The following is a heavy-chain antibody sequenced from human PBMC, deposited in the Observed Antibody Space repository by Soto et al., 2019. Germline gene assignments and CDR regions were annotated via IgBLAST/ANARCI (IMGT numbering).Heavy chain of an antibody. CDR2: IIPLFGTP. CDR3: ARDGTIQMANFDF. CDR1: GGPFSSYG. D-gene: IGHD1-1*01. V-gene: IGHV1-69*01. Sequence: QVLLMQSGAEVKKPGSSVKVSCKSSGGPFSSYGISWVRQVPGQGLEWLGGIIPLFGTPSYARKFQDRLTISADESTTTAYMELSSLTSEYTAMYFCARDGTIQMANFDFWGQGTLVTVSS. J-gene: IGHJ4*02.